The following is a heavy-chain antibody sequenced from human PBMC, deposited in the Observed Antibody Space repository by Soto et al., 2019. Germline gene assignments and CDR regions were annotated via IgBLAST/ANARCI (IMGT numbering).Heavy chain of an antibody. CDR2: IWYDGSNK. V-gene: IGHV3-33*01. CDR1: GFTFSSYG. Sequence: GGSLRLSCAASGFTFSSYGMHWVRQAPGKGLEWVAVIWYDGSNKYYADSVKGRFTISRDNSKNTLYLQMNSLRAEDTAVYYCAREDSSETFDYWGQGTLVTVSS. CDR3: AREDSSETFDY. D-gene: IGHD3-22*01. J-gene: IGHJ4*02.